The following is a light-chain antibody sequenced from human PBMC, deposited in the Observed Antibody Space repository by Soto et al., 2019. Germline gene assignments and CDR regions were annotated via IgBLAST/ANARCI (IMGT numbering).Light chain of an antibody. Sequence: EIVLTQSPATLSLSPGERATLSCRASQSVSSHLAWYQQKPGQSPRLLIYDASNMATGIPARFSGSGSGTDFTLTISSLESEDFAVYYCQQRSNWPLTFGGGTKVEIK. V-gene: IGKV3-11*01. CDR1: QSVSSH. CDR2: DAS. J-gene: IGKJ4*01. CDR3: QQRSNWPLT.